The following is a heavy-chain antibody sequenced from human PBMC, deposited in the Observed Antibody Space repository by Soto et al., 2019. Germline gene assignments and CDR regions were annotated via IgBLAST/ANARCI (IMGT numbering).Heavy chain of an antibody. J-gene: IGHJ6*02. CDR1: GFTFTSSA. CDR2: IVVGSGNT. Sequence: SVKVSCKASGFTFTSSAMQWVRQARGQRLEWIGWIVVGSGNTNYAQKFQERVTITRDMSTSTAYMELSSLRSEDTAVYYCAADCPLSGIYGMDVWGQGTTVTVSS. CDR3: AADCPLSGIYGMDV. V-gene: IGHV1-58*02. D-gene: IGHD3-10*01.